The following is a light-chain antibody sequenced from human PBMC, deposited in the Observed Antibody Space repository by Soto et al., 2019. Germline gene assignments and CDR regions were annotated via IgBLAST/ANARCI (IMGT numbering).Light chain of an antibody. CDR3: QQRYAWPPIT. CDR1: RSVRSY. J-gene: IGKJ5*01. CDR2: DPS. V-gene: IGKV3-11*01. Sequence: DIVFTQSPATLSLSPGERATLSCRASRSVRSYLAWYQQKPGQAPRLLIYDPSNRAAGIPASFSGSGSETDFTLTISNLEPEDFAVYYCQQRYAWPPITFGQGTRLEIK.